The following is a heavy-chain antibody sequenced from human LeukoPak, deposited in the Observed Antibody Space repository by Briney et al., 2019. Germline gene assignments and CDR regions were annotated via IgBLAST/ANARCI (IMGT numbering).Heavy chain of an antibody. Sequence: GESLKISSKGSGYNLTTYFIGWVRQMPGKGLECMGIIYPGDSDTRYSPSFQGQVTISADKSISTAYLQWSSLKASDTAMYYCSRQRDGCNSVDYWGQGTLVTVSS. J-gene: IGHJ4*02. CDR2: IYPGDSDT. V-gene: IGHV5-51*01. CDR1: GYNLTTYF. CDR3: SRQRDGCNSVDY. D-gene: IGHD5-24*01.